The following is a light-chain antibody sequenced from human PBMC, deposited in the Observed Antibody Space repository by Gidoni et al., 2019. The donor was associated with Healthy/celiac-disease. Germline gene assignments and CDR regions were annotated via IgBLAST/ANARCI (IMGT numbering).Light chain of an antibody. Sequence: DIQMTQTPSSLSASVGDRVTITCRASQNIRKYLNWYQQKPGKAPKLLIYAASTLHSGVPSRFSGSGSGTDFTLTISSLQPEDFATYYCQQSYNTPPYTFGQXTKLEI. J-gene: IGKJ2*01. CDR2: AAS. CDR3: QQSYNTPPYT. V-gene: IGKV1-39*01. CDR1: QNIRKY.